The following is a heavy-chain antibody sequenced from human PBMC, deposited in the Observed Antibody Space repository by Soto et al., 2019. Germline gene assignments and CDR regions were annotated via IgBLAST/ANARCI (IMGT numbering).Heavy chain of an antibody. Sequence: QVQLVQSGSEVRTPGSSVKVSCKTSGGTLSSLAISWVRQAPGPGLDWVGTFIPVVAMAKYGQNFQARVTITPDPSTNTMFMELSGLRFEDTAISYCATGHDNCFYFGMDVWGQGTTGSVAS. CDR2: FIPVVAMA. V-gene: IGHV1-69*04. D-gene: IGHD1-1*01. CDR1: GGTLSSLA. J-gene: IGHJ6*02. CDR3: ATGHDNCFYFGMDV.